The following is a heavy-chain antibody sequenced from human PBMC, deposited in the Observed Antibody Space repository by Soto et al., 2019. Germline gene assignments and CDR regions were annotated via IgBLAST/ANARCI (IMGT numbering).Heavy chain of an antibody. V-gene: IGHV1-58*01. J-gene: IGHJ4*02. CDR1: GFMFTSSA. D-gene: IGHD3-3*01. CDR2: LVVGSGNT. Sequence: GASVKVSCKTSGFMFTSSAVQWVRQARGQRLEWIGWLVVGSGNTRYAQHFQERVTLTRDMSTGTAYMELSSLRSEDTAVYYCAAVPVLRFLKWLPAYFDYWGQGTLVTVSS. CDR3: AAVPVLRFLKWLPAYFDY.